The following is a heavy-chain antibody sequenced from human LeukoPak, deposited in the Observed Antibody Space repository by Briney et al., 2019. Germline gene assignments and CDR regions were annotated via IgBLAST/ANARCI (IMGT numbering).Heavy chain of an antibody. D-gene: IGHD6-19*01. J-gene: IGHJ3*02. CDR2: IKQDGSEK. CDR1: GFTFSSYW. Sequence: GGSLRLSCAASGFTFSSYWMSWVRQAAGKGLEWVANIKQDGSEKYYVDSVKGRFTISRDNAKNSLYLQMNSLRAEDTAVYYCARAGSGWFPDAFDIWGQGTMVTVSS. V-gene: IGHV3-7*01. CDR3: ARAGSGWFPDAFDI.